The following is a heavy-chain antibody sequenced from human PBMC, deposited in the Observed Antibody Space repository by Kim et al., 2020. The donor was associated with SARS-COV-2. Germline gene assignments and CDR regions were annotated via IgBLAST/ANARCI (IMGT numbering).Heavy chain of an antibody. D-gene: IGHD6-13*01. CDR2: ISPWLGRS. Sequence: SVKVSCKASGGTFSSYSISWVRQAGGQGRDGMGLISPWLGRSKHVQKFHVRVTITADASTSAAYMELSSLRSEDTAVYYCAAPRIAAAATSFDYWGQGTLVTVSS. CDR3: AAPRIAAAATSFDY. V-gene: IGHV1-69*13. CDR1: GGTFSSYS. J-gene: IGHJ4*02.